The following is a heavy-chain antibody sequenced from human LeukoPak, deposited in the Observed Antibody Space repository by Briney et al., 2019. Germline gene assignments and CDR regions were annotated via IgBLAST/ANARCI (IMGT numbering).Heavy chain of an antibody. CDR1: GYTFTSYY. V-gene: IGHV1-46*01. J-gene: IGHJ4*02. CDR3: ASLGTGYSYGFD. CDR2: INPSGGST. Sequence: ASVKVSCKASGYTFTSYYMHWVRQAPGQGLEWMGIINPSGGSTSYAQKFQGRVTMTRDTSTSTVYMVLSSLRSEDTAVYYCASLGTGYSYGFDWGQGTLVTVSS. D-gene: IGHD5-18*01.